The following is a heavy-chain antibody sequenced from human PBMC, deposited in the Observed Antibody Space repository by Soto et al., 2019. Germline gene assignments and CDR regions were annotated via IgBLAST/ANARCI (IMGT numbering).Heavy chain of an antibody. D-gene: IGHD4-4*01. CDR1: GGSISGYY. J-gene: IGHJ3*02. V-gene: IGHV4-59*01. Sequence: PSETLCLTCTVAGGSISGYYWSWIRQPPGKGLEWIGYIYYSGSTNYNPSLKSRVTISVDTSKNQFSLKLSSVTAADTAVYYCARGPDYSIYADAFDIWGQGTMVTVSS. CDR3: ARGPDYSIYADAFDI. CDR2: IYYSGST.